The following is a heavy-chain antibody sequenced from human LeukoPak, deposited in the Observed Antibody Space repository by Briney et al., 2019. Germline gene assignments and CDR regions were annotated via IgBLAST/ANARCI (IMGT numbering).Heavy chain of an antibody. D-gene: IGHD6-6*01. CDR2: IYDSGST. Sequence: SETLSLTCTVSGGSISSYFWSWVRQPPGKGLEWIGYIYDSGSTMYNPSLKSRVTISVDTSKNQFSLKLSSVTAADTAVYYCARHLGLGAARYFYFDYWGQGTLVTVSS. V-gene: IGHV4-59*08. CDR3: ARHLGLGAARYFYFDY. CDR1: GGSISSYF. J-gene: IGHJ4*02.